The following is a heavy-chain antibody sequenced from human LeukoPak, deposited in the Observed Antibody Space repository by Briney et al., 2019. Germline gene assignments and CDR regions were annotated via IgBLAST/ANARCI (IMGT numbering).Heavy chain of an antibody. D-gene: IGHD2-21*02. CDR3: ARDSHIVVVTAIQYYFDY. CDR1: GFTFSSYS. J-gene: IGHJ4*02. CDR2: ISSSSSYI. Sequence: GGSLRLSCAASGFTFSSYSMNWVRQAPGKGLEWVSSISSSSSYINYADSVKGRFTISRDNAKNSLYLQMNSLRAEDTAVHYCARDSHIVVVTAIQYYFDYWGQGTLVTVSS. V-gene: IGHV3-21*01.